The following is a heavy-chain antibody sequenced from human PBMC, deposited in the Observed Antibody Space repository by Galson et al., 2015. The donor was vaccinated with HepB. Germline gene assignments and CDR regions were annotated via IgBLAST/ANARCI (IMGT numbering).Heavy chain of an antibody. V-gene: IGHV6-1*01. CDR1: GDSVSTTGGA. CDR2: TYFRSRWRN. Sequence: CAISGDSVSTTGGAWNWIRQSPSRGLEWLGRTYFRSRWRNDYAPSMKSRITIGPDIAKNQFSLQLNSVTPEDTAVYYCTNERNYYASFDIWGLGTMVTVSS. CDR3: TNERNYYASFDI. D-gene: IGHD3-10*01. J-gene: IGHJ3*02.